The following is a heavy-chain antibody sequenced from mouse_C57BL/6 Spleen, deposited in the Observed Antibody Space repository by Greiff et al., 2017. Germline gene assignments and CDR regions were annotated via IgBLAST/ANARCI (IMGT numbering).Heavy chain of an antibody. J-gene: IGHJ2*01. Sequence: EVQRVESGGGLVKPGGSLKLSCAASGFTFSDYGMHWVRQAPEKGLEWVAYISSGGSTIYYADTVMGRFTISSDNAKNTLFLQMTSLRSEDTAMYYGARGDYDYFDYWGQGTTLTVSS. CDR2: ISSGGSTI. D-gene: IGHD2-4*01. CDR1: GFTFSDYG. V-gene: IGHV5-17*01. CDR3: ARGDYDYFDY.